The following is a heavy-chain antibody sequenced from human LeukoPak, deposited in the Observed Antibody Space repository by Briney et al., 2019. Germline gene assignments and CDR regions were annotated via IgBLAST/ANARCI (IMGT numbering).Heavy chain of an antibody. CDR2: ISDSGGST. CDR3: AKVTSSYNYFDY. J-gene: IGHJ4*02. CDR1: GFTFSSYA. V-gene: IGHV3-23*01. Sequence: AGGSLRLSCAASGFTFSSYAMSWVRQAPGKGLEWVSAISDSGGSTYDADSVKGRFTISRDNSKNTLYLQMNSLRAEDTAVYYCAKVTSSYNYFDYWGQGAPVTVSS. D-gene: IGHD2-2*01.